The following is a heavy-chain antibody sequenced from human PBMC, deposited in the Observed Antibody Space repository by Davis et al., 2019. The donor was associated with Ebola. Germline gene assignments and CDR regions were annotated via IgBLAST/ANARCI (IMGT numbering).Heavy chain of an antibody. CDR2: ITTFNGNT. D-gene: IGHD3-10*01. J-gene: IGHJ5*02. CDR1: GYTFRSYG. V-gene: IGHV1-18*01. Sequence: ASVKVSCKASGYTFRSYGISWVRQAPGQGLEWMGCITTFNGNTNYAQKLQGRVTMTTDTSTSTAYLELRSLTFDDTAMYYCARHYYGSGSYYWFDPWGQGTLVTVSS. CDR3: ARHYYGSGSYYWFDP.